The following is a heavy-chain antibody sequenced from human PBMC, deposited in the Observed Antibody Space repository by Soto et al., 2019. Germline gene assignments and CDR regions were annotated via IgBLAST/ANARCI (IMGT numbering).Heavy chain of an antibody. CDR2: ISAYNGNT. J-gene: IGHJ4*02. Sequence: QVQLVQSGAEVKKPGASVKVSCKASGYTFTSYGISWVRQAPGRGLEWMGWISAYNGNTKYAQKLQGRVTMTTDTSTSTADMELRSLRSDDTAVYYCARDLGQQLVDYWGQGTLVTVSS. CDR1: GYTFTSYG. CDR3: ARDLGQQLVDY. V-gene: IGHV1-18*01. D-gene: IGHD6-13*01.